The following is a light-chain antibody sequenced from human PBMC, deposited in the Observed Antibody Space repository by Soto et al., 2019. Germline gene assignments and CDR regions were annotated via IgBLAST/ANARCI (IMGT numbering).Light chain of an antibody. V-gene: IGLV1-47*01. J-gene: IGLJ1*01. CDR1: SSNIGSNY. CDR2: RNN. CDR3: AAWDDSLRV. Sequence: QSVLTQPPSASGTPGQRVTISCSGSSSNIGSNYVYWYQQLPGTAPKLLIYRNNQRPSGVPDRFSGSKSGTSASLAISGLRSEDEADYYCAAWDDSLRVCGTGTKVTVL.